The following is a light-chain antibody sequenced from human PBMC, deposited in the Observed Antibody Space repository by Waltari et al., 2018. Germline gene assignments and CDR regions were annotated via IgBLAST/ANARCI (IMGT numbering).Light chain of an antibody. CDR3: QQSFSTPT. CDR1: QNINKY. CDR2: AAS. V-gene: IGKV1-39*01. J-gene: IGKJ2*01. Sequence: DIQMTQSPSSLSASVGDRVTITCRASQNINKYLNWYQQKPGKAPKPLMYAASSLHSGVPSRFSGSGSGTDFTLTISSLQPEDFVTYYCQQSFSTPTFGQGTKLEIK.